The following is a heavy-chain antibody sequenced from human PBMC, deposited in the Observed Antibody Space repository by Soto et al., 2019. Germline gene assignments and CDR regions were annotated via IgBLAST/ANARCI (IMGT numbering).Heavy chain of an antibody. D-gene: IGHD3-3*01. Sequence: GGSLRLSCAASGFTFSGSAMHWVRQASGKGLEWVGRIRSEANSYATAYAVSVKGKFTISRDDSRNTAYLQMNSLKTEDTAVYYCARGFYDFWSGHPKGLDYWGQGTVVTVSS. J-gene: IGHJ4*02. CDR1: GFTFSGSA. CDR2: IRSEANSYAT. V-gene: IGHV3-73*01. CDR3: ARGFYDFWSGHPKGLDY.